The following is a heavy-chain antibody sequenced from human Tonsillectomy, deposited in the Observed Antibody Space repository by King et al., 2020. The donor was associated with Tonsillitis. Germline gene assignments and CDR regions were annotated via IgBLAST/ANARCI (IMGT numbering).Heavy chain of an antibody. CDR1: GYSFTSYW. Sequence: VQLVESGAEVKKPGESLRISCKGSGYSFTSYWIGWVRQMPGKGLEWMGIINPDNSDTRYSPSFQGQVTISADKSISTAYLQWSSLKASDTAIYYCASNYYGDYDFYYGMDVWGQGTTVTVSS. CDR3: ASNYYGDYDFYYGMDV. CDR2: INPDNSDT. V-gene: IGHV5-51*01. D-gene: IGHD4-17*01. J-gene: IGHJ6*02.